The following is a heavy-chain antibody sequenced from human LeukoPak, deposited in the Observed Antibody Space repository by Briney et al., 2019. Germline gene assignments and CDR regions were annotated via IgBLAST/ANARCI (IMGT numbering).Heavy chain of an antibody. CDR2: INYSGTT. CDR3: ARRDLYWGYFDA. CDR1: GGSLSSSYH. D-gene: IGHD3-16*01. V-gene: IGHV4-39*01. Sequence: PSETLSLTCSVSGGSLSSSYHWGWIRQPPGKGLEWIGSINYSGTTYYNPSLESRVTISRDTSKNQFSLEVSSVTAADTAVYHCARRDLYWGYFDAWGLGILVTVSS. J-gene: IGHJ5*02.